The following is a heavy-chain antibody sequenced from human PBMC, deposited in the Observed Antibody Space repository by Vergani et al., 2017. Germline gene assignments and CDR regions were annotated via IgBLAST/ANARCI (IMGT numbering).Heavy chain of an antibody. CDR3: ARDRGDYYGMDV. CDR1: GFTFSDYY. CDR2: ISSSSSYT. J-gene: IGHJ6*02. Sequence: QVQLVESGGGLVKPGGSLRLSCAASGFTFSDYYMSWIRQAPGKGLEWVSYISSSSSYTNYADSVKGRFTISRDNAKNSLYLQMNSLRVEDTAVYYCARDRGDYYGMDVWGQGTTVTVSS. V-gene: IGHV3-11*05.